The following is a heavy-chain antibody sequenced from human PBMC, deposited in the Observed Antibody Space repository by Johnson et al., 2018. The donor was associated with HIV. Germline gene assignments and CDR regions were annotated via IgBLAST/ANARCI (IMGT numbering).Heavy chain of an antibody. CDR3: AKDLSSSDLFDAFDI. Sequence: VQLVESGGGVVQPGGSLRLSCAASGFTFSSYAMHWVRQAPGKGLVWVSRINSDGSSTSYADSVKGRFTISRDNAKNTLYLQMNSLRAEDTAVYYCAKDLSSSDLFDAFDIWGQGTMVTVSS. D-gene: IGHD6-6*01. V-gene: IGHV3-74*01. J-gene: IGHJ3*02. CDR2: INSDGSST. CDR1: GFTFSSYA.